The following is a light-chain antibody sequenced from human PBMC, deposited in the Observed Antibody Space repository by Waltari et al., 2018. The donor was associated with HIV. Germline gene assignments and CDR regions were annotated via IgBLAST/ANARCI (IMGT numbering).Light chain of an antibody. J-gene: IGKJ1*01. Sequence: DIKMTQSPSSASASVGDRVIITCRASQGISTWLAWYQQKPGKAPNLLIYAASSLQIGVPLRFSGSGSGTDFTLTISSVQPDDFATYFCQQTNSFPLTFGQGTKVELK. CDR1: QGISTW. CDR3: QQTNSFPLT. CDR2: AAS. V-gene: IGKV1-12*01.